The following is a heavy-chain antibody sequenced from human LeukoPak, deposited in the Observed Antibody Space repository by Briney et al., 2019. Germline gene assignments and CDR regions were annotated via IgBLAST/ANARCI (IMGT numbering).Heavy chain of an antibody. J-gene: IGHJ4*02. CDR3: ARALTYYYDSSGYYLFDY. V-gene: IGHV3-48*03. CDR2: ISSSGSTI. CDR1: GFTFSSYE. D-gene: IGHD3-22*01. Sequence: GGSLRLSCAASGFTFSSYEMNWGRQAPGKGLEWVSYISSSGSTIYYADSVKGRFTISRDDAKNSLYLQMNSLRAEDTAVYYCARALTYYYDSSGYYLFDYWGQGTLVTVSS.